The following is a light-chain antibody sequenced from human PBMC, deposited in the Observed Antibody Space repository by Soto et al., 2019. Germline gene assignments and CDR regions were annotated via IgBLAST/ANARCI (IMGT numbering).Light chain of an antibody. V-gene: IGKV3-15*01. J-gene: IGKJ1*01. CDR1: GTVATN. CDR2: DAS. Sequence: VMTQSPVTLSMSPGETATLTCRASGTVATNVAWYQQTPGQAPRLLIYDASARATGIPDRFSGSGFGTEFTLTITSLQSEDFALYRCQQYNNWPPPCTFGQGTKV. CDR3: QQYNNWPPPCT.